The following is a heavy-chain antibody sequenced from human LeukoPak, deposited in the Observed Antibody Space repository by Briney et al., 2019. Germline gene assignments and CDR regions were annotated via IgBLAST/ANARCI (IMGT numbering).Heavy chain of an antibody. CDR2: IWYDGSNK. D-gene: IGHD3-10*01. Sequence: PGRPLRLSCAASGFTFSSYGMHWVRQAPGKGLEWVAVIWYDGSNKYYADSVKGRFTISRDNSKNTLYLQMNSLRAEDTAVYYCARDHYYGSGSYIFDYWGQGTLVTVSS. V-gene: IGHV3-33*01. CDR3: ARDHYYGSGSYIFDY. CDR1: GFTFSSYG. J-gene: IGHJ4*02.